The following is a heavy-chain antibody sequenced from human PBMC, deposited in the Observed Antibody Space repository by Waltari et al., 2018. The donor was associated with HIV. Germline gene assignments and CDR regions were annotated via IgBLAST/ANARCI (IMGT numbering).Heavy chain of an antibody. CDR3: ATYSGSYWVH. CDR1: GGSINREIYY. CDR2: VYYSGSA. J-gene: IGHJ4*02. D-gene: IGHD1-26*01. Sequence: QLQLQESGPGLLKPSETLSLTCSVSGGSINREIYYWGWIRQPPGKGLEWIGSVYYSGSAYSNPSLKTRVTMSLDTSKNQFSLKLKSVTAADTAVYYCATYSGSYWVHWGQGALITVSS. V-gene: IGHV4-39*01.